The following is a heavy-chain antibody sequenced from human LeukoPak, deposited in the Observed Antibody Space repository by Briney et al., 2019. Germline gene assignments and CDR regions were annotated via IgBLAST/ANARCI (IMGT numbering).Heavy chain of an antibody. V-gene: IGHV4-39*01. D-gene: IGHD2-2*02. J-gene: IGHJ4*02. Sequence: PSETLSLTCTVSGLSISSSSYYWGWIRHPPGTGLEWIASIYYSGSTYYNPSLKSRVTISVDTSKNQYSLKLSSVTAADTAVYYCARTPCSSTSCHSFDYWGQGTLVTVSS. CDR1: GLSISSSSYY. CDR3: ARTPCSSTSCHSFDY. CDR2: IYYSGST.